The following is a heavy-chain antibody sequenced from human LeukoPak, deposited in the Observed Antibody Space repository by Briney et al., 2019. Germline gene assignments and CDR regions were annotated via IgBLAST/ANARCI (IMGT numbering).Heavy chain of an antibody. D-gene: IGHD3-9*01. V-gene: IGHV3-13*04. CDR2: ISSAGDT. Sequence: GGSLRLSCAASGFTFSSYDMHWVRQATGKGLEWISAISSAGDTYYPGSVKGRFTTSRENAKQSLYLQMNSLRAGDTAVYYCARGNILTGYDYWGQGTLVAVPS. J-gene: IGHJ4*02. CDR1: GFTFSSYD. CDR3: ARGNILTGYDY.